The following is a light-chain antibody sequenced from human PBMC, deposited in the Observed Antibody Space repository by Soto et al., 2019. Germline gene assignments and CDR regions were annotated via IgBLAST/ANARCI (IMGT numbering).Light chain of an antibody. Sequence: QSVLTQPRSVSESPGQSVTISCTGTSRDVGAYNYVSWFQQHPAEVPKLIIFDVNKRPSGVPDRFSGSKSGNTASLTISGLQAEDEADYYCCSFGCTYLVFGGGTKGTVL. V-gene: IGLV2-11*01. CDR3: CSFGCTYLV. CDR2: DVN. CDR1: SRDVGAYNY. J-gene: IGLJ3*02.